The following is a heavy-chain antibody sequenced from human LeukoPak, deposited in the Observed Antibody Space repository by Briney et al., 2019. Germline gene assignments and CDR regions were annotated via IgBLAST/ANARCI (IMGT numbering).Heavy chain of an antibody. J-gene: IGHJ3*02. CDR2: IIPIFGTA. CDR1: GGTFSSYA. V-gene: IGHV1-69*05. D-gene: IGHD5-18*01. CDR3: TRRAGDTFSADI. Sequence: SVKVSCKASGGTFSSYAISWVRQAPGQGLEWMGRIIPIFGTANYAQKFQGRVTITTDESTSTAYMELSSLRSEDTAVYYCTRRAGDTFSADIWGQGTMVTVSS.